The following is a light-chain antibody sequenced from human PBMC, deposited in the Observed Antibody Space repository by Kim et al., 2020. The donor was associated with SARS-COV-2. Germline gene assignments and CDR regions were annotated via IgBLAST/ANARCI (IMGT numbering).Light chain of an antibody. CDR1: SLRSYY. V-gene: IGLV3-19*01. Sequence: SSELTQDPAVSVALGQTVRITCQGDSLRSYYATWYQQKPEQAPILVIYGKNNRPSGIPDRFSGSSSGNTASLTITGTQAGAEADYYCNSRDSNDNGVFGG. CDR3: NSRDSNDNGV. CDR2: GKN. J-gene: IGLJ2*01.